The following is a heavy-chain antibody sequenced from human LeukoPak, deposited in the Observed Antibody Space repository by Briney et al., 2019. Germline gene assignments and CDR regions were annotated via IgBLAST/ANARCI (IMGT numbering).Heavy chain of an antibody. CDR1: GYTFNSYR. J-gene: IGHJ1*01. CDR3: ARGPEAITIFGVVPEYFQH. CDR2: INPSGGST. Sequence: ASVKVSCKASGYTFNSYRISWVRQAPGQGLEWMGIINPSGGSTSYAQKFQGRVTMTRDTSTSTVYMELSSLRSEDTAVYYCARGPEAITIFGVVPEYFQHWGRGTLVTVSS. D-gene: IGHD3-3*01. V-gene: IGHV1-46*02.